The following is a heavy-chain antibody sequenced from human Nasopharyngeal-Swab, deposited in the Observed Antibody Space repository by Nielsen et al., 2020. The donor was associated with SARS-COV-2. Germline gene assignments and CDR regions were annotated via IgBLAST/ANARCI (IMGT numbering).Heavy chain of an antibody. J-gene: IGHJ6*02. D-gene: IGHD1-26*01. CDR3: AKEGGGGNYLYYYYYGMDV. V-gene: IGHV3-23*01. CDR2: ISGNGGTT. Sequence: GCQAPGRGVVWVSVISGNGGTTYYADSVKGRFTISRDNSQNTLFLQMNSLRAEDTAVYYCAKEGGGGNYLYYYYYGMDVWGQGTTVTVSS.